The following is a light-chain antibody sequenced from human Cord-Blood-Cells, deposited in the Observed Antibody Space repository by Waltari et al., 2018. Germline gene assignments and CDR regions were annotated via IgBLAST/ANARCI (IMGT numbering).Light chain of an antibody. Sequence: QSALTHPASVSGSPGQSITIPCPGTCSDVGVYNYVSWYQQHQGKAPKLMIYDVSNRPSGVSNRFSGSKSGNTASLTISGLQAEDEADYYCSSYTSSSTLVFGGGTKLTVL. CDR3: SSYTSSSTLV. J-gene: IGLJ2*01. CDR2: DVS. V-gene: IGLV2-14*01. CDR1: CSDVGVYNY.